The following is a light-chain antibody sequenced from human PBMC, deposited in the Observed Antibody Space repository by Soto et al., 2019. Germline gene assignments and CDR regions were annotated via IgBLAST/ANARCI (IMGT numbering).Light chain of an antibody. CDR1: QRATDGY. V-gene: IGKV3-20*01. CDR3: QQYGRSPWT. Sequence: EIVSISSPAVPFLSQGERATLSCRPSQRATDGYVAWYQQKPGQAPRLLIYGASNRATGIPDRFSGSGSAGTDFTLTISRLEPEDFTVYYCQQYGRSPWTFGQGTKV. CDR2: GAS. J-gene: IGKJ1*01.